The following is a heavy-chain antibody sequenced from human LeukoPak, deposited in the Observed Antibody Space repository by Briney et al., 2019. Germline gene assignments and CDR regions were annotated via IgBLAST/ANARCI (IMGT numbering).Heavy chain of an antibody. CDR3: ARLYYDSSGYYYARSPGYYFDY. V-gene: IGHV4-59*08. CDR2: IYYSGST. Sequence: SETLSLTCTVSGGSISSYSWSWIRQPPGKGLEWIGYIYYSGSTNYNTSLKRRVTISVDTSKNQFSLKLSSVTAADTAVYYCARLYYDSSGYYYARSPGYYFDYWGQGTLVTVSS. D-gene: IGHD3-22*01. J-gene: IGHJ4*02. CDR1: GGSISSYS.